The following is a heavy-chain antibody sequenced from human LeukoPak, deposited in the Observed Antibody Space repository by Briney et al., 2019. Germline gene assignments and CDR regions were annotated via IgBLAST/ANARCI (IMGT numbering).Heavy chain of an antibody. CDR1: GGSISSGRYY. CDR2: IYISGST. Sequence: SETLSLTCTVSGGSISSGRYYWSWIRQPAGKGLEWIGRIYISGSTKYNPSVKSRVTISVDTSKKQFSLKLSSVTAADTAVFYCVRGSGYFGEDFEYWGQGTLVTVSS. J-gene: IGHJ4*02. CDR3: VRGSGYFGEDFEY. V-gene: IGHV4-61*02. D-gene: IGHD3-22*01.